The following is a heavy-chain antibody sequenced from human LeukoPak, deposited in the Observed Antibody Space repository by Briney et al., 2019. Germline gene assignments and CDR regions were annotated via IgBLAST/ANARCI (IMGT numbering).Heavy chain of an antibody. Sequence: GGSLRLSXAASGFTFDDYAMHWVRQAPGKGLEWVSLISGDGGSTYYADSVKGRFTISRDNSKNSLYLQMNSLRTEDTALYYCAKVRLTRGSLDYWGQGTLVTVSS. V-gene: IGHV3-43*02. D-gene: IGHD1-26*01. CDR3: AKVRLTRGSLDY. J-gene: IGHJ4*02. CDR2: ISGDGGST. CDR1: GFTFDDYA.